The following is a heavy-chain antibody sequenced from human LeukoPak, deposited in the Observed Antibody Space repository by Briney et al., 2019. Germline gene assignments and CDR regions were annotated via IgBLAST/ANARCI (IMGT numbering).Heavy chain of an antibody. CDR1: GFTFDDYA. D-gene: IGHD6-6*01. CDR2: ISWNSGSI. V-gene: IGHV3-9*01. CDR3: AKDFYSSSSFFDY. J-gene: IGHJ4*02. Sequence: SGGSLRLSCAASGFTFDDYAMHWVRQAPGKGLEWVSGISWNSGSIGYADSVKGRFTISRDNAKNSLYLQMNSLRAEDTALYYCAKDFYSSSSFFDYCGQGTLVTVSS.